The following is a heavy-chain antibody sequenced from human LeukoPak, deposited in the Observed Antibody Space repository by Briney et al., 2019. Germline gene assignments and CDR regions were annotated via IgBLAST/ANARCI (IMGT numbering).Heavy chain of an antibody. CDR1: GFTFDDYA. J-gene: IGHJ4*02. CDR2: ISWNSGSI. Sequence: PGGYLRLSCAASGFTFDDYAMHWVRQAPGKGLEWVSGISWNSGSIGYADSEKGRFTISRDNAKNSLYLQMNSLRAEDTALYYCAKDGGSSGWYVDYWGQGTLVTVSS. V-gene: IGHV3-9*01. CDR3: AKDGGSSGWYVDY. D-gene: IGHD6-19*01.